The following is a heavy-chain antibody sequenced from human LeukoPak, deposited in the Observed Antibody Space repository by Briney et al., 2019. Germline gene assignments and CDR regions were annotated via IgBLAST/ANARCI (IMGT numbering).Heavy chain of an antibody. CDR3: AIIGYNWNYALY. V-gene: IGHV3-53*01. CDR2: IYSGGST. D-gene: IGHD1-7*01. Sequence: GGSLRLSCAASGFTVSSNYMSWVRQAPGKGLEWVSVIYSGGSTYYADSVKGRFTISRDNPKNTLYLQMNSLRAEDTAVYYCAIIGYNWNYALYWGQGTLVTVSS. CDR1: GFTVSSNY. J-gene: IGHJ4*02.